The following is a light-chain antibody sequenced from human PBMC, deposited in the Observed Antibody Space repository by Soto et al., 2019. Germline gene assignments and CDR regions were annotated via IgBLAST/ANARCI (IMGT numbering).Light chain of an antibody. V-gene: IGKV1-5*03. CDR2: KAS. CDR1: QSISSW. CDR3: QQHSSSSPYT. J-gene: IGKJ2*01. Sequence: DIQMTQSPSTLSASVGDRVTITCRASQSISSWLAWYQQKPGKAPNLLIYKASTLRSGVPSRLTGGGSGTEFTLTISSLQPDDFATYYCQQHSSSSPYTFGQGTKLEIK.